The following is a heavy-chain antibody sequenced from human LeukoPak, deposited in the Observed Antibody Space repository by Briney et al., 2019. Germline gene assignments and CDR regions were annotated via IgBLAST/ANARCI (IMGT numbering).Heavy chain of an antibody. J-gene: IGHJ4*02. V-gene: IGHV3-23*01. D-gene: IGHD3-10*01. CDR3: AKDGVYGPGCCYYFDY. CDR2: IGANGDT. Sequence: GGSLRLSCTASGFTFSNFGMSWVRQTPGKGLEWVSTIGANGDTYHADSVKGRFTISRDNSKNTLYLQMNSLRAEDTAVYYCAKDGVYGPGCCYYFDYWGQGTLVTVSS. CDR1: GFTFSNFG.